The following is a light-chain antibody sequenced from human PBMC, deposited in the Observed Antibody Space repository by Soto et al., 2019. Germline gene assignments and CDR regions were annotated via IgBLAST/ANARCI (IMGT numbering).Light chain of an antibody. CDR3: QQYDSYPWT. V-gene: IGKV3-15*01. Sequence: ETVITQSPSTVSVSPGERASLSCRASQSVSSNLAWYQQKPGQAPRLLIYGASTRATGIPARFSGSGSGTEFTLTISSLQPDDFATYHCQQYDSYPWTFGQGTKVDIK. J-gene: IGKJ1*01. CDR2: GAS. CDR1: QSVSSN.